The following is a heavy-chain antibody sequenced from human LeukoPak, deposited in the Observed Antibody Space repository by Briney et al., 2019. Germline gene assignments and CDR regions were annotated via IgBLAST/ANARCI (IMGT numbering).Heavy chain of an antibody. V-gene: IGHV1-18*01. J-gene: IGHJ4*02. CDR2: ISAYNGNT. D-gene: IGHD6-19*01. CDR3: ARDMGYSSGWYERFDY. CDR1: GYTFTSYG. Sequence: ASVKVSRKASGYTFTSYGISWVRQAPGQGLEWMGWISAYNGNTNYAQKLQGRVTMTTDTSTSTAYMELRSLRSDDTAVYYCARDMGYSSGWYERFDYWGQETLVTVSS.